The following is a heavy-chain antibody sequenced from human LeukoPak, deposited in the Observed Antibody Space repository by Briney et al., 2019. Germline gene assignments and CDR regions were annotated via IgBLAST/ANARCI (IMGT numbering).Heavy chain of an antibody. J-gene: IGHJ4*01. D-gene: IGHD1-26*01. CDR1: GFTFSRYE. Sequence: GGSLRLSCAASGFTFSRYEMNWVRQAPGKGLEWLSYISSSGSTMYYADSVKGRITISRDNAKNSLYLQMNSLRAEDTAVYYCARVSAGATYFDYWGQGTLVTVSS. CDR2: ISSSGSTM. V-gene: IGHV3-48*03. CDR3: ARVSAGATYFDY.